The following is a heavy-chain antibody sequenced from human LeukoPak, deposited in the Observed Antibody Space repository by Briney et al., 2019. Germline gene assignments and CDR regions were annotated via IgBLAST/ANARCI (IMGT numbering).Heavy chain of an antibody. CDR2: ISYDGSNK. CDR3: ARDDDCSSWYCPNYYGMDV. V-gene: IGHV3-30-3*01. J-gene: IGHJ6*02. Sequence: PGGSLRLSCAASGFTFSSYAMHWVRQAPGKGLEWVAVISYDGSNKYYADSVKGRFTISRDNSKNTLYLQMNSLRAEDTAVYYCARDDDCSSWYCPNYYGMDVWGQGTTVTVSS. CDR1: GFTFSSYA. D-gene: IGHD6-13*01.